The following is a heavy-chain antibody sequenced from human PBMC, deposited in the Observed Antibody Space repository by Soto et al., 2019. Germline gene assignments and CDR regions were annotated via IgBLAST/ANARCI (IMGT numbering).Heavy chain of an antibody. CDR1: AGCMSRYY. D-gene: IGHD6-6*01. J-gene: IGHJ5*02. Sequence: SETVYITCSVSAGCMSRYYWTCIRQPPGKGLEWIGNIHYTGSTYYNPSLKSRVTILLGTSTSQFYLKVSSVTAEDTAVYYFARDLTISSTDGPQVPCCPGSLVTGSS. CDR2: IHYTGST. CDR3: ARDLTISSTDGPQVP. V-gene: IGHV4-59*01.